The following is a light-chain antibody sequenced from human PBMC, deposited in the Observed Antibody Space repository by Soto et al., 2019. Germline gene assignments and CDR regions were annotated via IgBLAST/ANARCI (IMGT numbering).Light chain of an antibody. CDR1: SSDVGSYNL. Sequence: QSALTQPASVSGSPGQSITISCTGTSSDVGSYNLVSWYQQHPGKATKLMIYEGSKRPSGVSNCFSGSKSGNTDSLTIPRFQVEDEDDYYCCSYTGSSTYVVFGGGTKVTV. CDR2: EGS. V-gene: IGLV2-23*01. CDR3: CSYTGSSTYVV. J-gene: IGLJ2*01.